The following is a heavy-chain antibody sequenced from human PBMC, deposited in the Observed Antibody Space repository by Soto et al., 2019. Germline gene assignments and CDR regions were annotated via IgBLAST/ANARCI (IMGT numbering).Heavy chain of an antibody. V-gene: IGHV4-31*03. CDR3: ARAGGYIGYEPHFDY. Sequence: QVQLQEAGPGLVKPSQTLSLTCTVSGGSISSGGYYWSWIRQHPGKGLEWIGYIYYSGSTYYNPSLKSRVTISVDTSKKHCALKLRSVTAADTAVYYCARAGGYIGYEPHFDYWGQGTLVTVSS. CDR1: GGSISSGGYY. CDR2: IYYSGST. D-gene: IGHD5-12*01. J-gene: IGHJ4*02.